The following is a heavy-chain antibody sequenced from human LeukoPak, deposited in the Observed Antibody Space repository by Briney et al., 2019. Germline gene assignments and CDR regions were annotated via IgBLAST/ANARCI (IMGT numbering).Heavy chain of an antibody. D-gene: IGHD3-10*01. Sequence: PGGSLRLSCAASGFTFSDYYMSWIRQAPGKGLEWVSYISSSGSTIYYADSVKGRFTISRDNAKNSLYLQMNSLRAADTAVYYCAREALGSGSYYRFDYWGQGTLVSVSS. V-gene: IGHV3-11*01. CDR2: ISSSGSTI. CDR1: GFTFSDYY. J-gene: IGHJ4*02. CDR3: AREALGSGSYYRFDY.